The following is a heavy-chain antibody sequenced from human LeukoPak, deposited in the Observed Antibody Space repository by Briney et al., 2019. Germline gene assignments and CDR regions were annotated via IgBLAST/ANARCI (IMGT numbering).Heavy chain of an antibody. CDR3: ARGPYCSSTSCSATTFQH. J-gene: IGHJ1*01. CDR1: GGSFSGYY. D-gene: IGHD2-2*01. V-gene: IGHV4-34*01. CDR2: INHSGST. Sequence: PSETLSLTCAVYGGSFSGYYWSWIRQPPGKGLEWIGEINHSGSTNYNPSLKSRVTISVDTSKNQFSLKLSSVTAADTAVYYCARGPYCSSTSCSATTFQHWGQGTLVTVSS.